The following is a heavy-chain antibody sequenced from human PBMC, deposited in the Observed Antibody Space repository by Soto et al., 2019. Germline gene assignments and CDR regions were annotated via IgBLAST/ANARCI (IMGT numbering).Heavy chain of an antibody. J-gene: IGHJ4*02. V-gene: IGHV4-31*03. D-gene: IGHD6-13*01. CDR3: ARWGSSSWFRTTDY. CDR2: IYYSGST. Sequence: PSETLSLTCTVSGGSISSGGYYWSWIRQHPGKGLEWIGYIYYSGSTYYNPSLKSRVTISVDTSKNQFSLKLSSVTAADTAVYYCARWGSSSWFRTTDYWGQGTLVTVSS. CDR1: GGSISSGGYY.